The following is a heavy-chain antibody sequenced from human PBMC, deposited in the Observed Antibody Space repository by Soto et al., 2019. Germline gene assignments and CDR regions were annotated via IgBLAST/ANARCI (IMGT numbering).Heavy chain of an antibody. CDR3: ARDHIAAADTYALDI. V-gene: IGHV1-46*01. Sequence: ASVKVSCKASGYTSSSYYMHWVRQAPGQGLEWVGLINPGTGATTYAQKFQGRATMTSDTSTSTVYMELRSLTSEDTAVYYCARDHIAAADTYALDIWGQGTMVT. CDR2: INPGTGAT. CDR1: GYTSSSYY. D-gene: IGHD6-25*01. J-gene: IGHJ3*02.